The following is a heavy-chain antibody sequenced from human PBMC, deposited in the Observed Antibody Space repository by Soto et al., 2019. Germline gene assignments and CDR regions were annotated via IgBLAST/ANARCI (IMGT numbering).Heavy chain of an antibody. D-gene: IGHD1-1*01. CDR3: AREWRDWNDPISYSWFDP. J-gene: IGHJ5*02. Sequence: QVQLVQSGAEVKKPGASVKVSCKASGYTFTSYGISWVRQAPGQGLEWMGWISAYNGNTNYAQKLQGRVTMNTDTSTSTAYMELRSLRSDDTAVYYCAREWRDWNDPISYSWFDPWGQGTLVTVSS. V-gene: IGHV1-18*01. CDR1: GYTFTSYG. CDR2: ISAYNGNT.